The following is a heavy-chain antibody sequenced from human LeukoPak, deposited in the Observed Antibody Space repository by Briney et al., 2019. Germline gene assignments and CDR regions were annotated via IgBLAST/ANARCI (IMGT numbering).Heavy chain of an antibody. D-gene: IGHD3-3*01. CDR3: ATIFGVDPSLDV. Sequence: ASVKVSCKASGYTFTSYYMHWVRQVPGQGLEWMGIINPSGGSTSYAQKFQGRVTMTRDTSTSTVYMELSSLRSEDTAVYYCATIFGVDPSLDVWGKGTTVTVSS. V-gene: IGHV1-46*01. CDR2: INPSGGST. J-gene: IGHJ6*04. CDR1: GYTFTSYY.